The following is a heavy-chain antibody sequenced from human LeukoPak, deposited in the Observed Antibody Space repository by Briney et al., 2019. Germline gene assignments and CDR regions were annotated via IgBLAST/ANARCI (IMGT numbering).Heavy chain of an antibody. J-gene: IGHJ4*02. CDR3: ARVQEEQQLGMTPRFDY. Sequence: GGSLRLSCAASGFTFSNAWMSWVRQAPGKGLEWVGRIKSKTDGGTTDYAAPVKGRFTISRDDSKNTLYLQMNSLRAEDTAVYYCARVQEEQQLGMTPRFDYWGQGTLVTVSS. D-gene: IGHD6-13*01. V-gene: IGHV3-15*01. CDR2: IKSKTDGGTT. CDR1: GFTFSNAW.